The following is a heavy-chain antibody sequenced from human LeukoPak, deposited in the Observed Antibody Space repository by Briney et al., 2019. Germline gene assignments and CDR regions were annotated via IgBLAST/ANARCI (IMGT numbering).Heavy chain of an antibody. CDR1: GFTFSSYS. V-gene: IGHV3-21*01. D-gene: IGHD3-10*01. CDR3: ARSQPRDSGTYLFDWFDP. J-gene: IGHJ5*02. CDR2: ISTSSIYI. Sequence: GGSLRLSCAASGFTFSSYSMNWVRQAPGKGLEWVSSISTSSIYIYYADSVKGRFTISRDNAKNSLYLQLNSLRAEDTAVYYCARSQPRDSGTYLFDWFDPWGQGTLVTVSS.